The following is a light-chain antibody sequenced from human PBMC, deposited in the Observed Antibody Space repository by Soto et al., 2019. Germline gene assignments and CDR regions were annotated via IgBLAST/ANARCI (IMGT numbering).Light chain of an antibody. CDR2: GAS. CDR3: HQYNNWPLWT. CDR1: QSVSSN. V-gene: IGKV3-15*01. J-gene: IGKJ1*01. Sequence: EIVMTQSPATLSVSPGERATLSCRASQSVSSNLAWYQQKRGQGPRLLIYGASTRATGIPARFSGSGSGTEFTLTISSLQSEDFAVYYCHQYNNWPLWTFGQGNKVEIK.